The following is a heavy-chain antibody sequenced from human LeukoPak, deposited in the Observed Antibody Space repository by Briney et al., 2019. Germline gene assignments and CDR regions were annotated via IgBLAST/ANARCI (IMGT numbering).Heavy chain of an antibody. CDR1: GFTFRSYS. CDR2: VSSGGDTT. Sequence: PGGSLRLSCAASGFTFRSYSMAWVRQTPGKGLEWVSIVSSGGDTTYYADSVRGRFTISRDNSKNTLYLQMNSLRAEDTAVYYCARDRVPYYYYMDVWGKGTTVTVSS. V-gene: IGHV3-23*01. CDR3: ARDRVPYYYYMDV. J-gene: IGHJ6*03.